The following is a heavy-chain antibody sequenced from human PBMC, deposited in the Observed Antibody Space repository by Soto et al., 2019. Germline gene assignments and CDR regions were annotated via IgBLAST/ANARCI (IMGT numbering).Heavy chain of an antibody. Sequence: QVQVQESGPGLVKPSQTLSLTCTVSGGSISSGDYYWSWIRQPPGKGLEWIGCIYCSGSTYYNPSLKSRLTISLDTSKNQFSLKLSSVTAADTAMYYCARAPAALYYFYGMDVWGQGTTVTVSS. CDR3: ARAPAALYYFYGMDV. J-gene: IGHJ6*02. CDR1: GGSISSGDYY. CDR2: IYCSGST. D-gene: IGHD2-2*01. V-gene: IGHV4-30-4*01.